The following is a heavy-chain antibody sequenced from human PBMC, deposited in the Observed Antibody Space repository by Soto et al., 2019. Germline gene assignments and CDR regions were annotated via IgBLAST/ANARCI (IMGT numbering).Heavy chain of an antibody. J-gene: IGHJ4*02. Sequence: PSETLSLTCTVSGGSISSSSYYWGWIRQPPGKGLEWIGNIYYSGSTYYNPSLKSRVTISVDTSKNQFSLKLSSVTAADTAVYDCASLQWLVPYFDYWGQGTLVTVSS. CDR2: IYYSGST. V-gene: IGHV4-39*01. D-gene: IGHD6-19*01. CDR1: GGSISSSSYY. CDR3: ASLQWLVPYFDY.